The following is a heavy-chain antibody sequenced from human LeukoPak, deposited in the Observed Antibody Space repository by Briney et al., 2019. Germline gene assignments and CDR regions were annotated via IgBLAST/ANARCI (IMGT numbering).Heavy chain of an antibody. V-gene: IGHV4-31*03. Sequence: SETLSLTCTVSGGSISSSSYYWGWIRQHPGKGLEWIGYIYYSGTTYYNPSLKSRVTISVDTSKNQFSLKLSSVTAADTAVYYCARDQGDYYDSSGLRPWWYYGMDVWGQGTTVTVSS. J-gene: IGHJ6*02. CDR2: IYYSGTT. CDR3: ARDQGDYYDSSGLRPWWYYGMDV. D-gene: IGHD3-22*01. CDR1: GGSISSSSYY.